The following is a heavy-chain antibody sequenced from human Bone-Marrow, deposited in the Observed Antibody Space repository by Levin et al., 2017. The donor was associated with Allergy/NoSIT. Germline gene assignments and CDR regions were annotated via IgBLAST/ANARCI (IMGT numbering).Heavy chain of an antibody. J-gene: IGHJ6*02. Sequence: PGGSLRLSCAASGFTVSSNYMSWVRQAPGKGLEWVSVIYSGGSTYYADSVKGRFTISRDNSKNTLYLQMNSLRAEDTAVYYCAREGPRRRPRGGFWSGYTLYYYGMDVWGQGTTVTVSS. CDR3: AREGPRRRPRGGFWSGYTLYYYGMDV. V-gene: IGHV3-53*01. D-gene: IGHD3-3*01. CDR1: GFTVSSNY. CDR2: IYSGGST.